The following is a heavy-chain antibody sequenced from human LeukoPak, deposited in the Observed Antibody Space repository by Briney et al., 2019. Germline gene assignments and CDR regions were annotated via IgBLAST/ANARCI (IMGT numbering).Heavy chain of an antibody. CDR1: GFTFSSSA. CDR2: ISTGGNT. V-gene: IGHV3-53*01. Sequence: PGGSLRLSCAASGFTFSSSAMSWVRQAPGKGREWVSIISTGGNTYYADSVKGRFTISRDDSKNALYLQMNSLRAEDTAFYYCARDKASSSGWDFDYWGQGTLVTVSS. CDR3: ARDKASSSGWDFDY. D-gene: IGHD6-19*01. J-gene: IGHJ4*02.